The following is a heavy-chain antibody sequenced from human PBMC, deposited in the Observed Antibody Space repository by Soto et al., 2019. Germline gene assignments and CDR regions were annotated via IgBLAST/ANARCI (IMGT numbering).Heavy chain of an antibody. CDR1: GGSISSNNW. V-gene: IGHV4-4*02. J-gene: IGHJ4*02. CDR2: IYHSGST. D-gene: IGHD6-13*01. CDR3: ARYIVASGTYYLDF. Sequence: QVQLEESGPGLAKPSGTLSLTCTVSGGSISSNNWWRWVRQPPGKGLEWIGEIYHSGSTNYNPSLKRRVINSVDTSKNQFSLRLSSVTAADTAVYYCARYIVASGTYYLDFWGQGTLVTVSS.